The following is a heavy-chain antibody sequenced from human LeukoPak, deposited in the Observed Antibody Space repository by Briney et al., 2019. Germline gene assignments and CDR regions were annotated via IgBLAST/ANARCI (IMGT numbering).Heavy chain of an antibody. CDR1: GGTFSSYA. D-gene: IGHD3-3*01. CDR2: IIPIFGTA. V-gene: IGHV1-69*01. CDR3: ARGWIRITISNYYYYMDV. J-gene: IGHJ6*03. Sequence: GSSVKVSCKASGGTFSSYAISWVRQAPGQGLEWMGGIIPIFGTANYAQTFQGRVTITADESTSTAYMELGSLRSEDTAVYYCARGWIRITISNYYYYMDVWGKGTTVTVSS.